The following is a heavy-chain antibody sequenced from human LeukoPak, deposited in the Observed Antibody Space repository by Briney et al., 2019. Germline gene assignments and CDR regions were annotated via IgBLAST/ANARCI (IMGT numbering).Heavy chain of an antibody. CDR2: IKQDGSEK. CDR1: GFTVSSNY. CDR3: ARIPLDY. J-gene: IGHJ4*02. Sequence: GGSLRLSCAASGFTVSSNYMSWVRQVPGKGLEWAANIKQDGSEKDYVDSVKGRFTVSRDNAKSSVSLQVSSLRAEDTAVYYCARIPLDYWGQGTLVTVSS. V-gene: IGHV3-7*01.